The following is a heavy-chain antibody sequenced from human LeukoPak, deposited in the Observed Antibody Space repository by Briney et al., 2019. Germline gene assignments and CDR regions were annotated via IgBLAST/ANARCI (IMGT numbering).Heavy chain of an antibody. D-gene: IGHD3-22*01. CDR2: IYYSGST. V-gene: IGHV4-39*07. Sequence: SETLSLTCTVSGGSISSSSYYWGWIRQPPGKGLEWIGSIYYSGSTYYNPSLKSRVTISVDTSKDQFSLKLSSVTAADTAVYYCAREGLDSSGYYFDYWGQGTLVTASS. CDR3: AREGLDSSGYYFDY. J-gene: IGHJ4*02. CDR1: GGSISSSSYY.